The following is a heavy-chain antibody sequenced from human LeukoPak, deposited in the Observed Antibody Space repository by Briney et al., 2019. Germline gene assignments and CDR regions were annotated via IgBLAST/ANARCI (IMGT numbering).Heavy chain of an antibody. V-gene: IGHV3-15*01. CDR2: IRSKTDGGTT. CDR1: GFTFSNAW. J-gene: IGHJ4*02. CDR3: TTDRVVVVAVTRLDY. D-gene: IGHD2-15*01. Sequence: GGSLRLSCAASGFTFSNAWMSWVRQAPGKGLEWVGRIRSKTDGGTTDYAAPVKGRFTISRGDSKNMLYLEMNSLRTEDTAVYYCTTDRVVVVAVTRLDYWGQGTLVTVSS.